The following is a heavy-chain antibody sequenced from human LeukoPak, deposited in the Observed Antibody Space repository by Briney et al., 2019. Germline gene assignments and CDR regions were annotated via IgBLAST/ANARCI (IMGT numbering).Heavy chain of an antibody. CDR1: GGSVSGASISSVVYY. J-gene: IGHJ5*02. V-gene: IGHV4-31*03. Sequence: SETLSLTCTVSGGSVSGASISSVVYYWTWIRQHPGKGLEWIGSIYYSGSTYYNPSLKSRPTISVDVSKNQFSLKLRSVTAADTAVYYCARLEQTSWFDPWGQGTLVTVSS. D-gene: IGHD1/OR15-1a*01. CDR3: ARLEQTSWFDP. CDR2: IYYSGST.